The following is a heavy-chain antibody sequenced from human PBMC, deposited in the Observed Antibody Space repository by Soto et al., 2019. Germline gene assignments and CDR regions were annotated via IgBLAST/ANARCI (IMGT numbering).Heavy chain of an antibody. V-gene: IGHV3-21*01. J-gene: IGHJ3*02. CDR1: GFTFSSYS. CDR2: ISSSSSYI. CDR3: ARDPHGSTRGAFDI. Sequence: VQLVESGGGLVKPGGSLRLSCAASGFTFSSYSMNWVRQAPGKGLEWVSSISSSSSYIYYADSVKGRFTISRDNAKNSLYLQMNSLRAEDTAVYYCARDPHGSTRGAFDIWGQGTMVTVSS. D-gene: IGHD1-26*01.